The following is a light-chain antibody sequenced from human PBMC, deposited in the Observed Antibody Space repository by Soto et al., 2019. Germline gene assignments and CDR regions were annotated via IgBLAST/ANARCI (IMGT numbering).Light chain of an antibody. J-gene: IGKJ1*01. CDR1: QSVSSSY. Sequence: EIVLTQSPGTLSLSPGERATLSCRASQSVSSSYLAWYQQKPGQAPRLLIYGASGRATGIPDRFSGSGSGTDFTLTISRLEPEDFAVYYCQQFGTSLWTFGQGTKVDI. CDR2: GAS. V-gene: IGKV3-20*01. CDR3: QQFGTSLWT.